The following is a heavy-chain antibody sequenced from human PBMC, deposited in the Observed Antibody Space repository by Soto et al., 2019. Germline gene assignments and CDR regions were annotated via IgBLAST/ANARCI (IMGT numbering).Heavy chain of an antibody. CDR2: IYYSGSS. J-gene: IGHJ6*03. D-gene: IGHD2-15*01. V-gene: IGHV4-39*01. Sequence: SETLSLTCTASGGSISSSSYYWGWIRQPPGKGLEWIGNIYYSGSSYYNLSLKSRVTISVDASKNQFSLKLSSVTAADTAVYYCASGYCSGGSCYPYYYYYMDVWGKGTTVT. CDR3: ASGYCSGGSCYPYYYYYMDV. CDR1: GGSISSSSYY.